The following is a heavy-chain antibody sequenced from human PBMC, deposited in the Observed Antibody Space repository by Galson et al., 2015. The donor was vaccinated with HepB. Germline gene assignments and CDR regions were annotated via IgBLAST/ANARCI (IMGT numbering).Heavy chain of an antibody. CDR1: GFSFSSYS. CDR3: ARVSNYGDITDSFDI. J-gene: IGHJ3*02. Sequence: SLRLSCAASGFSFSSYSIDWVRQAPGKGLEWVSSISSSGNYIYYANSLKGRFTISRENAKNSLYLQMNSLRAEDTGVYYCARVSNYGDITDSFDIWGQGTMVTVSS. V-gene: IGHV3-21*06. CDR2: ISSSGNYI. D-gene: IGHD4-17*01.